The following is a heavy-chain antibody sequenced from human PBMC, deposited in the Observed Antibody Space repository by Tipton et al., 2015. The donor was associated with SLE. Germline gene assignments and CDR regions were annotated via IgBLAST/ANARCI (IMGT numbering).Heavy chain of an antibody. Sequence: TLSLTCTVSGGSISSGDYYWSWIRQPPGKGLEWIGYIYYSGGTYYNPSLNSRVTISADTSKNQCSLKLSTVTAADTAVYYCARFDGSVPVFEFWGQGTLVTVSS. J-gene: IGHJ4*02. CDR3: ARFDGSVPVFEF. CDR1: GGSISSGDYY. CDR2: IYYSGGT. D-gene: IGHD5-24*01. V-gene: IGHV4-30-4*01.